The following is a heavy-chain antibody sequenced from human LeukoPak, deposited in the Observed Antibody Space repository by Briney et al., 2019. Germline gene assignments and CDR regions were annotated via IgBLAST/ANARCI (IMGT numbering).Heavy chain of an antibody. CDR1: GFTFSSYS. V-gene: IGHV3-48*04. CDR2: ISSSSSTI. CDR3: ARAAADSDY. Sequence: PGGSLRLSCAASGFTFSSYSMNWVRQAPGKGLEWVSYISSSSSTIYYADSVKGRFTISRDNAKNSLYLQMNSLRAEDTAVYYCARAAADSDYWGQGTLVTVSS. D-gene: IGHD6-25*01. J-gene: IGHJ4*02.